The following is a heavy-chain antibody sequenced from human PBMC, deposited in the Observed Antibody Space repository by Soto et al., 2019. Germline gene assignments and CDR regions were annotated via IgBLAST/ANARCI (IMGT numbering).Heavy chain of an antibody. Sequence: ASVKVSCKASGYTFTGYYMHWVRQAPGQGLEWMGWISANSGNTNYAQKLQGRVTMTTDTSTSTAYMELRSLRSDDTAVYYCARDRSVFSGYCSGGSCYSYYYMDVWGKGTTVTVSS. CDR3: ARDRSVFSGYCSGGSCYSYYYMDV. CDR2: ISANSGNT. V-gene: IGHV1-18*04. D-gene: IGHD2-15*01. J-gene: IGHJ6*03. CDR1: GYTFTGYY.